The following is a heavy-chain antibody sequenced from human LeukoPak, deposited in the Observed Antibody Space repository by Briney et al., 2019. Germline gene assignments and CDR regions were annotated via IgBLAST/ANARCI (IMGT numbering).Heavy chain of an antibody. V-gene: IGHV1-8*01. CDR1: GYTFTSHD. D-gene: IGHD1-1*01. CDR2: MNPNSGNT. J-gene: IGHJ4*02. CDR3: ARGYSPTIRTTGNDY. Sequence: ASVKVSCKASGYTFTSHDINRVRQATGQGLEWMGWMNPNSGNTGYAQKFQGRIAMTRDTSINTAYMELHSLRSEDTAVYYCARGYSPTIRTTGNDYWGQGTLVTVSS.